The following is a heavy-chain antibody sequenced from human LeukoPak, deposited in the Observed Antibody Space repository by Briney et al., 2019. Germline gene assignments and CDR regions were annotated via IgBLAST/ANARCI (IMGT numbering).Heavy chain of an antibody. J-gene: IGHJ6*02. Sequence: GASVKVSCKASGYTFTSYGISWVRQASGQGLEWMGWISAYNGNTNYAQKLQGRVTMTTDTSTSTAYMELRSLRSDDTAVYYCARLSAIRGSYYAVDVWGQGTTVTVSS. CDR3: ARLSAIRGSYYAVDV. CDR1: GYTFTSYG. D-gene: IGHD2-2*02. CDR2: ISAYNGNT. V-gene: IGHV1-18*01.